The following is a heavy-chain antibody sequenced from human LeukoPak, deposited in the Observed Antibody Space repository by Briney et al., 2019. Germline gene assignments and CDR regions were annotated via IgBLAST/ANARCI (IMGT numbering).Heavy chain of an antibody. D-gene: IGHD2-2*01. CDR2: IWNDGNNK. J-gene: IGHJ4*02. CDR3: GRDGTSGVDS. V-gene: IGHV3-33*01. Sequence: AGGSLRLCCAASGFRFRTSGMHWVRQAPGKGLEWVAVIWNDGNNKYYADSVKGRFTISRDNSKNTIYLQMSSLRAEDTAVYYCGRDGTSGVDSWGQGTLVTVSS. CDR1: GFRFRTSG.